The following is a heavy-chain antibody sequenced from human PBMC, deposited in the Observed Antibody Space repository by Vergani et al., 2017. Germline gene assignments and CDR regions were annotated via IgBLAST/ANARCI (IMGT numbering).Heavy chain of an antibody. J-gene: IGHJ6*02. CDR3: ARDRMGVRFRQPHYYGMDV. D-gene: IGHD1-14*01. CDR2: IIPNVSPA. Sequence: QVQLVQSGAEVKKPGSSVRVSCKTSGGAFSTYAINWVRQAPGQGLEWMGAIIPNVSPARSAQKFQGRVTITADESTRTVYMELNSLRSDDSAVYYCARDRMGVRFRQPHYYGMDVWGQGTTVTVSS. CDR1: GGAFSTYA. V-gene: IGHV1-69*12.